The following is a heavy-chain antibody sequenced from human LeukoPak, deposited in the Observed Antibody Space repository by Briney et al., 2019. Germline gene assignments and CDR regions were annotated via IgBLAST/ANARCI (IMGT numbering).Heavy chain of an antibody. Sequence: PGGSLRLSCAASGFTFSSYAMHWVRQAPGKGLEWVAVISYDGSNKYYADSVKGRFTISRDNSKNTLYLQMNSLRAEDTAVYYCARGSFDYYDSSGYDWGQGTLVTVSS. D-gene: IGHD3-22*01. CDR3: ARGSFDYYDSSGYD. CDR2: ISYDGSNK. V-gene: IGHV3-30-3*01. CDR1: GFTFSSYA. J-gene: IGHJ4*02.